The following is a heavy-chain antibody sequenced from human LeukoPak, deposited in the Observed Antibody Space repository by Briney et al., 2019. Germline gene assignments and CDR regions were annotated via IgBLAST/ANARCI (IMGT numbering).Heavy chain of an antibody. CDR3: ARGRIARLPYFDY. CDR1: GYSISSGYF. CDR2: FYHSGIT. J-gene: IGHJ4*02. V-gene: IGHV4-38-2*02. Sequence: SETLSLTCTVSGYSISSGYFWGWIRQPPGKGLEWIGSFYHSGITYYNPSLKSRVTISVEMSKNQFSLKLSSVTAADTAVYYCARGRIARLPYFDYWGQGTLVTVSS. D-gene: IGHD5-18*01.